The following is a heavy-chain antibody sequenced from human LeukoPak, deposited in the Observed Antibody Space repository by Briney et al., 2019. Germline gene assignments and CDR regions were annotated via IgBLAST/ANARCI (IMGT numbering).Heavy chain of an antibody. D-gene: IGHD5-12*01. J-gene: IGHJ4*02. Sequence: SETLSLTCTVSGDSISSGGYYWTWIRQHPGKGLEWIGYISDSGTTYYRPSLTSRVTISVDTSKNQFSLKLTSVTAADTAVYYCARVRDGYDYEFDYWGQGTLVTVSS. V-gene: IGHV4-31*03. CDR2: ISDSGTT. CDR3: ARVRDGYDYEFDY. CDR1: GDSISSGGYY.